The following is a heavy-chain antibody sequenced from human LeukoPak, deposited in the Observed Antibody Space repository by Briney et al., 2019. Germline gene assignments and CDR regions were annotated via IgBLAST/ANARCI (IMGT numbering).Heavy chain of an antibody. D-gene: IGHD4-17*01. J-gene: IGHJ4*02. V-gene: IGHV4-59*12. CDR2: IHSSGST. CDR3: ARAATTGFSGFDY. CDR1: GGSISDYY. Sequence: SETLSLTCTVSGGSISDYYWTWIRQPPGNGLEWIAYIHSSGSTNYNPSLKSRVIISIDTSRSQLSLKLSSVTAADTAVYYCARAATTGFSGFDYWGQGTLVTVSS.